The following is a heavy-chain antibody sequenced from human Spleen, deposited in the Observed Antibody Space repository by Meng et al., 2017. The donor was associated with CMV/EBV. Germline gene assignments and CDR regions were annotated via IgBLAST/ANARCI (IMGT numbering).Heavy chain of an antibody. Sequence: GESLKISCAASGFIFSNYYMNWVRQAPGKGLEWVSSITTGSDIYYAESVKGRFTISRDNAKNLLYLQMNSLRVDDTAVYYCAREEGDFWGQGTLVTVSS. CDR1: GFIFSNYY. CDR3: AREEGDF. CDR2: ITTGSDI. J-gene: IGHJ4*02. D-gene: IGHD2/OR15-2a*01. V-gene: IGHV3-69-1*01.